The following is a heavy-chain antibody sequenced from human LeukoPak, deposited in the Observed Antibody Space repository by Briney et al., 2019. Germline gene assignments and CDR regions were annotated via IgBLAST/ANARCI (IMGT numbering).Heavy chain of an antibody. CDR2: IYSGGST. D-gene: IGHD6-13*01. CDR1: GFTVSSNY. CDR3: ARGRIAAAGWGLFDY. Sequence: GGSLRLSCAASGFTVSSNYMSWVRQAPGKGLEWVSVIYSGGSTYYADSVKGRFTISRDNSKNTLYLQMNSLRAEDTAVYYCARGRIAAAGWGLFDYWGQGTLVTVSS. V-gene: IGHV3-66*02. J-gene: IGHJ4*02.